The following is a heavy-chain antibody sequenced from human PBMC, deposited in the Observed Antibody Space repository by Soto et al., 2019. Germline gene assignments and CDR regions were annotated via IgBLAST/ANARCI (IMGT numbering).Heavy chain of an antibody. Sequence: AGGSLRLSCAASGFTFSNAWMSWVRQAPGKGLEWVGRIKSKTDGGTTDYAAPVKGRFTISRDDSKNTLYLQMNSLKTEDTAVYYCTTSYGSGSYYYYYGMDVWGQGTTVTVSS. D-gene: IGHD3-10*01. CDR2: IKSKTDGGTT. V-gene: IGHV3-15*01. CDR1: GFTFSNAW. CDR3: TTSYGSGSYYYYYGMDV. J-gene: IGHJ6*02.